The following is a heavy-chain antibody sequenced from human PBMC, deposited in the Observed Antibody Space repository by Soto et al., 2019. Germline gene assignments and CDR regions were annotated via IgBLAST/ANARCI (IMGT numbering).Heavy chain of an antibody. J-gene: IGHJ6*02. CDR2: IYPGYSDT. Sequence: GESLTLSCKGSGYTFTNNGVGWGRQLPGPGKEWMGIIYPGYSDTRYSPPFHDQVTISVDKYIATAYLQWSSLKASDVAVAYWAGHSCAQDGSATPYGLDVSGQGTKVTV. V-gene: IGHV5-51*01. D-gene: IGHD3-10*01. CDR3: AGHSCAQDGSATPYGLDV. CDR1: GYTFTNNG.